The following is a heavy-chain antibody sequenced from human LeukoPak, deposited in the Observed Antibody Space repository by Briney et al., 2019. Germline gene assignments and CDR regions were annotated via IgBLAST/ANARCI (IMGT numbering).Heavy chain of an antibody. Sequence: SETLSLTCTVSGGSTSSGSYYYSWIRQPAGKGLEWIGHIYYLGSTSYNPSLRSRVTISMDASKNQFSLTLTSVTAADTAVYYCAVTWNADRTFAPWGQGILVTVS. J-gene: IGHJ5*02. D-gene: IGHD1-1*01. V-gene: IGHV4-61*10. CDR2: IYYLGST. CDR1: GGSTSSGSYY. CDR3: AVTWNADRTFAP.